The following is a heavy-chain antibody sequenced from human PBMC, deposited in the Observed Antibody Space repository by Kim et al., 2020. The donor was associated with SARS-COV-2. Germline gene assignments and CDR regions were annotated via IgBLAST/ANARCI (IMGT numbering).Heavy chain of an antibody. D-gene: IGHD2-21*01. CDR1: GGSISSGGYY. V-gene: IGHV4-31*03. J-gene: IGHJ4*02. CDR3: ARGAGRVIDY. CDR2: IYYSGST. Sequence: SETLSLTCTVSGGSISSGGYYWSWIRQHPGKGLEWIGYIYYSGSTYYNPSLKSRVTISVDTSKNQFSLKLSSVTAADTAVYYCARGAGRVIDYWGQGTLVTVSS.